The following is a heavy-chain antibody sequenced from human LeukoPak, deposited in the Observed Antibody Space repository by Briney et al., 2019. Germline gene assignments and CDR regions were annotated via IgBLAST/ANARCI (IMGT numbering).Heavy chain of an antibody. J-gene: IGHJ4*02. V-gene: IGHV1-2*02. D-gene: IGHD2-2*01. CDR3: ARAYCSGTSCYAEFDY. Sequence: GASVKVSCKASGYTFTGYYMHWVRQAPGQGLEWMGWINPNSGGTNYAQKFQGRVTMTRDTSLSTAYMELGRLRSDDRAVYFCARAYCSGTSCYAEFDYWGQGTLLSVSS. CDR2: INPNSGGT. CDR1: GYTFTGYY.